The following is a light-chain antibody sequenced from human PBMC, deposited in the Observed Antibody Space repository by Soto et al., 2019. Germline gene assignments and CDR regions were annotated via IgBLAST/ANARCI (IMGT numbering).Light chain of an antibody. CDR3: CSYAGTYTRV. V-gene: IGLV2-11*01. CDR1: SSDVANYKY. J-gene: IGLJ1*01. CDR2: DVN. Sequence: QSVLTQPRSVSGSPGQSVTMSCTRTSSDVANYKYVSWYQQHLGKAPKLMIYDVNKRPSGVPYRFSGSKSGNTASLTISGLQAEDEADYYCCSYAGTYTRVFGTGTKVTVL.